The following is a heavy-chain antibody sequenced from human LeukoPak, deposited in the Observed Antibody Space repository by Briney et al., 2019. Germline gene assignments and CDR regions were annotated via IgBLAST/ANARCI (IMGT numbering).Heavy chain of an antibody. J-gene: IGHJ5*01. CDR1: GYPFTSTAFY. CDR3: ARGPAPRTWFGS. Sequence: ASVKVSCKGSGYPFTSTAFYMHWVRQAPGRGLEWMAWVNPSSGGTNWAQKFQGRVTMTSDAPISTAYMELSGLTSDDTAVYYCARGPAPRTWFGSWGQGTLVTVSS. V-gene: IGHV1-2*02. CDR2: VNPSSGGT. D-gene: IGHD2-2*01.